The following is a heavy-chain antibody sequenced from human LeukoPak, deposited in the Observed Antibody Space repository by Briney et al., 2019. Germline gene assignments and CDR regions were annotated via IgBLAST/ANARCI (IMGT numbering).Heavy chain of an antibody. Sequence: ASVKVSCKASGFTFTGYYIHWVRQAPEQGLEWMGYINPRSGGTNSPQKFQGRVTMTTDTSISAAYMELSSLISDDTAMYYCVREGNELLSKNFDYWGQGTLVTVSS. CDR2: INPRSGGT. D-gene: IGHD2-21*02. J-gene: IGHJ4*02. CDR3: VREGNELLSKNFDY. CDR1: GFTFTGYY. V-gene: IGHV1-2*02.